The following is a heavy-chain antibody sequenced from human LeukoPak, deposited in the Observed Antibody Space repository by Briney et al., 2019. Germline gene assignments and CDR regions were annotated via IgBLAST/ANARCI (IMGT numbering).Heavy chain of an antibody. D-gene: IGHD2-21*02. CDR3: ARAEVTTSSLDS. CDR2: IYYSGST. J-gene: IGHJ4*02. Sequence: QSSETLSLTCTVSGGSISSYYWSWIRQPPGKGLEWIGYIYYSGSTNYNPSLKSRVTISVDTSMNQFSLKLRSVTAADTAVYYCARAEVTTSSLDSWGQGTLVTVSS. V-gene: IGHV4-59*08. CDR1: GGSISSYY.